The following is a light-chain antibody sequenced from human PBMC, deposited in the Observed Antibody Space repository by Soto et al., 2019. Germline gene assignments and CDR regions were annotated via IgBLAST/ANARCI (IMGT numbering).Light chain of an antibody. V-gene: IGLV2-14*01. CDR1: SSDVGAYNY. CDR2: EVS. J-gene: IGLJ1*01. Sequence: QSALTQPASVSGSPGQSITISCTGTSSDVGAYNYVSWYQQHPGKAPKLMIYEVSNRPSGISNRFSGSKSGNTASLTISGLQPEDEADYYCSSFKSIPNYVFGTGTKVTVL. CDR3: SSFKSIPNYV.